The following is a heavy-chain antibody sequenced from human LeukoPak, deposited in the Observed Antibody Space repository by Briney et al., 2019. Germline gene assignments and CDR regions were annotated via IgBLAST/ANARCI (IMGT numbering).Heavy chain of an antibody. CDR2: IYYSGRT. CDR3: ARSFGVAIWDYYYYGMDV. Sequence: SETLSLTCTVSGGSIRSDYWSWIRQPPGKGLEWIGYIYYSGRTNYNPSLKSRVSISVDTSKNQFSLNLSSVTAADTAVYYCARSFGVAIWDYYYYGMDVWGQGTLVAVSS. D-gene: IGHD3-3*01. J-gene: IGHJ6*02. V-gene: IGHV4-59*08. CDR1: GGSIRSDY.